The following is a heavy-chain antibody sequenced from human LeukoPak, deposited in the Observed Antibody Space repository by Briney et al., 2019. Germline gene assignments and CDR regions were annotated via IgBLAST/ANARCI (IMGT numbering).Heavy chain of an antibody. J-gene: IGHJ4*02. CDR3: ARGDSSGSLDY. Sequence: SETLSLTCTVSGASLSGGYFYWSWLRQHPGKGLEWIGYISYSGDTAYNPSLKSRVTISVDTSKNQFSLKLSSVTAADTAVYYCARGDSSGSLDYWGQGTLVTVSS. D-gene: IGHD3-22*01. CDR2: ISYSGDT. CDR1: GASLSGGYFY. V-gene: IGHV4-31*03.